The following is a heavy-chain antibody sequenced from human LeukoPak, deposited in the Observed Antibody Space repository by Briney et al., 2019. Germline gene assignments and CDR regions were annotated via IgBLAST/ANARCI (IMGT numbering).Heavy chain of an antibody. CDR3: ASGGSSGWYEDY. J-gene: IGHJ4*02. V-gene: IGHV1-69*04. D-gene: IGHD6-19*01. CDR1: GGTFSSYA. Sequence: GASVTVSFTASGGTFSSYAISWVRQAPGQGLEWMGRIIPILGIANYAQKFQGRVTITADKSTSTAYMELSSLRSEDTAVYYCASGGSSGWYEDYWGQGTLVTVSS. CDR2: IIPILGIA.